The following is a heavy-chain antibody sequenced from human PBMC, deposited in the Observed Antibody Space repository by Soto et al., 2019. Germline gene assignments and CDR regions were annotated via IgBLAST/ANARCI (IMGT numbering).Heavy chain of an antibody. J-gene: IGHJ4*02. CDR2: IRSKANNYAT. CDR3: TRSDIGYCRSTNCALDY. Sequence: EVQLVESGGGLVQPGGSLKLSCAASGFTFSGSAMHWVRQASGKGLEWVGRIRSKANNYATAYAASVKGRFTISRDDSKNTAYLQMNTLKTEDTAVYYCTRSDIGYCRSTNCALDYWGQGTLVTVSS. CDR1: GFTFSGSA. V-gene: IGHV3-73*01. D-gene: IGHD2-2*01.